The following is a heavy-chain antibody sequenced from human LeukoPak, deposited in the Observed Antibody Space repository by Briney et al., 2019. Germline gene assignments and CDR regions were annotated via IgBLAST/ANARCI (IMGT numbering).Heavy chain of an antibody. Sequence: ASVKVSCKVSGYTLTELSMHWVRQAPGKGLEWMGGFDPEDGETIYAQKFQGRATMTEDTSTDTAYMELSSLRSEDTAVYYCATRYSSGARGSFDYWGQGTLVTVSS. J-gene: IGHJ4*02. D-gene: IGHD6-19*01. V-gene: IGHV1-24*01. CDR1: GYTLTELS. CDR3: ATRYSSGARGSFDY. CDR2: FDPEDGET.